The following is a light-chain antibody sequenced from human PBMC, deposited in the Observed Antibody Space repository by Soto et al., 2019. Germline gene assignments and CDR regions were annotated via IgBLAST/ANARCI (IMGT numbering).Light chain of an antibody. Sequence: EIVLTQSPGTLSLSPGERATLSCRASQSVSSFLAWYQQRPGQAPSLLIYGASSRATGIPDRFSGSGSGTDFTLTISRLEPEDFALYYCQQYRTSPWTFGQGTKVEIK. CDR3: QQYRTSPWT. V-gene: IGKV3-20*01. CDR2: GAS. J-gene: IGKJ1*01. CDR1: QSVSSF.